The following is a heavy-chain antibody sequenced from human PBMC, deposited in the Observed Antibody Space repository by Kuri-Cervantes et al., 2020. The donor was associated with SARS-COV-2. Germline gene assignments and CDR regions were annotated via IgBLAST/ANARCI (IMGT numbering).Heavy chain of an antibody. CDR3: AKNTDRRWGLGD. CDR2: ISGSGGST. CDR1: GFTFSSYA. J-gene: IGHJ4*02. Sequence: GESLKISCAASGFTFSSYAMSWVCQAPGKGLEWVSAISGSGGSTYYADSVKGRFTISRDNSKNTLYLQMNSLRAEDTAVYYCAKNTDRRWGLGDWGQGTLVTVSS. V-gene: IGHV3-23*01. D-gene: IGHD1-26*01.